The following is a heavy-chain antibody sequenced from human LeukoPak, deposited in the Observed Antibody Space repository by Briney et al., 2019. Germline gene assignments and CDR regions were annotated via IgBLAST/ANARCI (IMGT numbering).Heavy chain of an antibody. Sequence: GGPLRLSCAVSGLTFRSYWMSWVRQAPGKGLEWVANISQGGSEKYFVDSVRGRFTISRDNAKNLLHLQMDTLRADDTAVYYCARERDGRFFDYWGQGTLVTVSS. CDR1: GLTFRSYW. D-gene: IGHD5-24*01. CDR2: ISQGGSEK. J-gene: IGHJ4*02. CDR3: ARERDGRFFDY. V-gene: IGHV3-7*01.